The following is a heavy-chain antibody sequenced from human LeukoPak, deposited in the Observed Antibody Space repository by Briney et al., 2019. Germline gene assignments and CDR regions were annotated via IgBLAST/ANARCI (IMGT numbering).Heavy chain of an antibody. J-gene: IGHJ4*02. D-gene: IGHD2-2*01. V-gene: IGHV1-69*01. CDR3: ARVPPYCSSTTCYAAFDY. Sequence: SVKVSCNASGGTVTSYAISWVRHAPRQGPEWMGGSILIFGNENYEKMFQDRVLITADAFTRTAYMELSSLRSADTAVYYCARVPPYCSSTTCYAAFDYWGPGTLVTVS. CDR1: GGTVTSYA. CDR2: SILIFGNE.